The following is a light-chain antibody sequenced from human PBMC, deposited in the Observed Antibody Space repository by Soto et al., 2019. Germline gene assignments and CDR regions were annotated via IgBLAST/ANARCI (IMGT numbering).Light chain of an antibody. V-gene: IGKV1-5*01. CDR1: QSISSW. Sequence: DVQVTQSPSTLSASVGDRVDITCRASQSISSWLAWYQQKPWKAPKLLIFDASRLESGVPSRCSGSGSGTEFTLTISSLQPDDFATYYCQQYDGYSGYTFGQGTKLEIK. CDR2: DAS. CDR3: QQYDGYSGYT. J-gene: IGKJ2*01.